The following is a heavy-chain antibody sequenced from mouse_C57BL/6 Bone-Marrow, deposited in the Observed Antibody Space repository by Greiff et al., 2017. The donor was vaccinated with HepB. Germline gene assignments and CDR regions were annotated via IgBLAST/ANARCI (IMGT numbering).Heavy chain of an antibody. Sequence: EVKLMESGGGLVQPGGSLKLSCAASGFTFSDSYMYWVRQTPEKRLEWVAYISNGGGSTYYPDTVKGRFTISRDNAKNTLYLQMSRLKSEDTAMYYCARESYYGSSSTGAPYFDVWGTGTTVTVSS. J-gene: IGHJ1*03. CDR2: ISNGGGST. CDR3: ARESYYGSSSTGAPYFDV. V-gene: IGHV5-12*01. CDR1: GFTFSDSY. D-gene: IGHD1-1*01.